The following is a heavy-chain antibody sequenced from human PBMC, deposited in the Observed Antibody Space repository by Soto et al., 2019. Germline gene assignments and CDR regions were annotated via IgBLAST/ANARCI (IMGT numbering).Heavy chain of an antibody. D-gene: IGHD6-13*01. CDR3: AREGMSAGWNWFDP. V-gene: IGHV1-18*01. CDR1: GYTFTNYA. CDR2: ISTDHGNT. J-gene: IGHJ5*02. Sequence: QVQLVQSGAEVKKPGASVKVSCKASGYTFTNYAISWVRQAPGQGLEWMGWISTDHGNTNYAQKLQGRVTMTTATSTSTASMELRSLRSDDTAVDYCAREGMSAGWNWFDPWGQGTLVTVSS.